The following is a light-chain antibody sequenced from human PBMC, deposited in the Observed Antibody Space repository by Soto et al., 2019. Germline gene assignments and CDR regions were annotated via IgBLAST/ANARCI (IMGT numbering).Light chain of an antibody. CDR1: QSISSW. Sequence: DSQMTQSPSTLSASVGDRVTITCRASQSISSWLAWYQQKPGKAPKLLIYKASSLESGVPSRFSGSGSGTEFTLTISSLQPDDFATYYCQQYKSYWTFGQGTKV. V-gene: IGKV1-5*03. CDR3: QQYKSYWT. CDR2: KAS. J-gene: IGKJ1*01.